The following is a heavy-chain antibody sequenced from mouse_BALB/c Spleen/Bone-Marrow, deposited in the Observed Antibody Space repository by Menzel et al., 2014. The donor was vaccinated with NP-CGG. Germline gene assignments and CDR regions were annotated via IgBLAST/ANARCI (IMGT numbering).Heavy chain of an antibody. CDR3: ARKGALGAMDY. Sequence: VQLQQSGAELMRPGASVKISCKASGYTFTNYWIEWVKRRPGHGLEWIGEILPGRGSPNYNEKFKGKATFALDTSSNTSYMQLSSLTSEDSAVYYCARKGALGAMDYWGQGSSVTVSS. CDR1: GYTFTNYW. V-gene: IGHV1-9*01. J-gene: IGHJ4*01. CDR2: ILPGRGSP. D-gene: IGHD3-3*01.